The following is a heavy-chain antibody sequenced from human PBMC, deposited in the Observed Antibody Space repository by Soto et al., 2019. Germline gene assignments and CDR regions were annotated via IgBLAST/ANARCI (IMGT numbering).Heavy chain of an antibody. V-gene: IGHV3-33*01. J-gene: IGHJ4*02. CDR2: IWYDGSNK. CDR3: ARFLGYCSSTSCYDAYFDY. CDR1: GFTFSSYG. Sequence: GGSLRLSCAASGFTFSSYGMHWVRQAPGKGLEWVAVIWYDGSNKYYADSVKGRFTISRDNSKNTLYLQMNSLRAEDTAVYYCARFLGYCSSTSCYDAYFDYWGQGTLVTVSS. D-gene: IGHD2-2*01.